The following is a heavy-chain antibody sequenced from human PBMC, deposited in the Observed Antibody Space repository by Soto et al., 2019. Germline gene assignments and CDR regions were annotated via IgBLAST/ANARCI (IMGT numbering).Heavy chain of an antibody. V-gene: IGHV3-23*01. J-gene: IGHJ4*03. Sequence: EVRLWESGGGLVQPGGSLRLSCGGSGFIFSSNAMSWVRQAPGKGLEWVASISGDGYSADYADSVKGRFTVSRHNSKSTLYLQMNSLRAEDTAVYYCAKRHYYCSGNVALAKWGQGTLVTVSS. CDR3: AKRHYYCSGNVALAK. D-gene: IGHD3-10*01. CDR1: GFIFSSNA. CDR2: ISGDGYSA.